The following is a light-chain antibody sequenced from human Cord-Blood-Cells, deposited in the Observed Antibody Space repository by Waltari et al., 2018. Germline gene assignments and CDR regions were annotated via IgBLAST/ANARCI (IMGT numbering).Light chain of an antibody. Sequence: DIQMTQSPSSLSASVGDRVTITGRASQSISSYLNWYQQKPGKAPKLLIYAASSVQSGVPSRCSGSGSGTDFTRTISSLQPEDFATYYCQQSYSTPYTFGQGTKLEIK. CDR1: QSISSY. V-gene: IGKV1-39*01. J-gene: IGKJ2*01. CDR2: AAS. CDR3: QQSYSTPYT.